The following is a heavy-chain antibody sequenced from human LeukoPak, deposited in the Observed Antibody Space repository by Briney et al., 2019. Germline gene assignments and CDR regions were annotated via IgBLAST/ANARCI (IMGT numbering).Heavy chain of an antibody. D-gene: IGHD3-22*01. V-gene: IGHV3-23*01. CDR3: AKDPVRYYYDSSGLF. CDR2: ISGSGGST. CDR1: GLTFSSYA. Sequence: TGGSLRLSCAASGLTFSSYAMSWVRQAPGKGLEWVSAISGSGGSTYYADSVKGRFTISRDNSKNTLYLQMNSLRAEDTAVYYCAKDPVRYYYDSSGLFWGQGTLVTVSS. J-gene: IGHJ4*02.